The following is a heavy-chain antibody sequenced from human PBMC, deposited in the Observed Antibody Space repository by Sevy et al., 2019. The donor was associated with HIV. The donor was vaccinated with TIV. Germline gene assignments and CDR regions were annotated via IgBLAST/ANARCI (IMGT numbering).Heavy chain of an antibody. CDR1: GGSISSYY. Sequence: SETLSLTCIVSGGSISSYYWSWIRQPPGKGLEWIGYIYYSGSTNYNPSLKSRVTISVDTSKNQFSLKLSSVTAADTAVYYCARDPGGYDFWSGYYNYYYYGMDVWGQGTTVTVSS. J-gene: IGHJ6*02. V-gene: IGHV4-59*01. CDR2: IYYSGST. CDR3: ARDPGGYDFWSGYYNYYYYGMDV. D-gene: IGHD3-3*01.